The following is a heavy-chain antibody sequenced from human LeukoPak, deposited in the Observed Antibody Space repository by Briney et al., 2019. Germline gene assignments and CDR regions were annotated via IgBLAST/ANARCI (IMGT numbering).Heavy chain of an antibody. CDR3: ASIRGTFGY. Sequence: TGGSLRLSCAASGFAFSSYSMNWVRQAPGKGLEWVSSISSSSSYIYYADSVKGRFTISRDNAKNSLYLQMSSLKTDDTAMYYCASIRGTFGYWGQGTLVTVSS. V-gene: IGHV3-21*04. CDR1: GFAFSSYS. CDR2: ISSSSSYI. D-gene: IGHD1-26*01. J-gene: IGHJ4*02.